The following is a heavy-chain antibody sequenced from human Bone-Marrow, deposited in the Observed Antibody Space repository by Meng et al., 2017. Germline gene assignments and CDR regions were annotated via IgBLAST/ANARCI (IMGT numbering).Heavy chain of an antibody. CDR2: ISSSGSTI. D-gene: IGHD6-13*01. Sequence: GGSLRLSCAASGFTFSSYEMNWVRQAPGKGLEWVSYISSSGSTIYYADSVKGRFTISRDNAKISLYLQMNSLRAEDTAVYFCARESGIAAAGSPYDYWGQGTLVTVSS. CDR3: ARESGIAAAGSPYDY. V-gene: IGHV3-48*03. CDR1: GFTFSSYE. J-gene: IGHJ4*02.